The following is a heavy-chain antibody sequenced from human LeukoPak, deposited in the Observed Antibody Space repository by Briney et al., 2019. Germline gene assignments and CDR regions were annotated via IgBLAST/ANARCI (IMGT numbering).Heavy chain of an antibody. CDR3: ARDITRTNWFDP. Sequence: SETLPLTCTVSGGSISSYYWSWIRQPAGKGLEWIGRIYTSGSTNYNPSLKSRVTMSVDTSKNQFSLKLSSVTAADTAVYYCARDITRTNWFDPWGQGTLVTVSS. CDR2: IYTSGST. D-gene: IGHD3-10*01. V-gene: IGHV4-4*07. J-gene: IGHJ5*02. CDR1: GGSISSYY.